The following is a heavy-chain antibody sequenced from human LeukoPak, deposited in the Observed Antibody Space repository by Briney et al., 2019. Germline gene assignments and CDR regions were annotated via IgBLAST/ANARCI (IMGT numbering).Heavy chain of an antibody. D-gene: IGHD1-26*01. CDR1: GFIFSTHS. CDR3: ARAPWGVGATPPY. CDR2: ISYDGSNK. Sequence: GRSLRLSCAASGFIFSTHSMYWVRQAPGKGLEWVAVISYDGSNKNYADPVKGRFTISRDNSKSTLYLQMDSLRTDDTAMYYCARAPWGVGATPPYWGQGTLVTVSS. J-gene: IGHJ4*02. V-gene: IGHV3-30-3*01.